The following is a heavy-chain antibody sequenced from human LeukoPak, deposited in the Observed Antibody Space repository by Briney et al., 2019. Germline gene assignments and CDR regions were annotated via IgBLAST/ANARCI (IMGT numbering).Heavy chain of an antibody. CDR1: GFTFGDYP. CDR3: TRTVAAAGTFDY. V-gene: IGHV3-49*04. CDR2: IRGKTYGGTT. D-gene: IGHD6-13*01. Sequence: GGSLRLSCTASGFTFGDYPMSWVRQAPGKGLERVGFIRGKTYGGTTEYAASVKGRFTISRDDSQSIAYLQMNSLQTEDTAVYYCTRTVAAAGTFDYWGQGTLVTVSS. J-gene: IGHJ4*02.